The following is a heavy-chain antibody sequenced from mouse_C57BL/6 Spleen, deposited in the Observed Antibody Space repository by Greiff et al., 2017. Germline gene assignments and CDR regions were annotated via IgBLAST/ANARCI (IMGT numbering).Heavy chain of an antibody. D-gene: IGHD3-3*01. CDR3: AMGGRDRGYWYFDV. Sequence: QVQLQQSGAELVMPGASVKLSCKASGYTFTSYWMHWVKQRPGQGLEWIGEIDPSDSYTNYNQKFKGKSTLTVDKSSSTAYMQLSSLTSEDSAVYYCAMGGRDRGYWYFDVWGTGTTVTVSS. CDR2: IDPSDSYT. CDR1: GYTFTSYW. J-gene: IGHJ1*03. V-gene: IGHV1-69*01.